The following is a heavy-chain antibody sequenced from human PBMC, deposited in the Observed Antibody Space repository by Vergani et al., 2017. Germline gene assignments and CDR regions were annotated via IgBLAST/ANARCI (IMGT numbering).Heavy chain of an antibody. V-gene: IGHV4-59*11. J-gene: IGHJ4*02. Sequence: QVQLQESGPGLVKPSETLSLTCTVSGGSISSHYWSWIRQPPGQGLAWIGYIYYSGSTNYNPSLKSRVTISVDTSKNQFSLKLSSVTAADTAVYYCARGVVYLGGFDYWGQGTLVNVSS. D-gene: IGHD3-10*01. CDR2: IYYSGST. CDR1: GGSISSHY. CDR3: ARGVVYLGGFDY.